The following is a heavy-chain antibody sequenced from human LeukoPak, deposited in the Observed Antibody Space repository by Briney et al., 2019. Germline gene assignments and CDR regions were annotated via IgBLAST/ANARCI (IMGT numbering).Heavy chain of an antibody. V-gene: IGHV3-30*02. CDR2: IRYDGSNK. CDR3: ARRAGGYSHPYDY. D-gene: IGHD4-23*01. J-gene: IGHJ4*02. CDR1: GFTFSLYG. Sequence: PGGSLRLSCAVSGFTFSLYGMHWVRQAPGKGLEWVTFIRYDGSNKYYADSVRGRFTISRDNSENTLYLQMNSLRFEDTAVYYCARRAGGYSHPYDYWGQGILVTVSS.